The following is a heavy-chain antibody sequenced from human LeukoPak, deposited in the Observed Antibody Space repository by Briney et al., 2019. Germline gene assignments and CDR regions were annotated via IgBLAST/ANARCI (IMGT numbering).Heavy chain of an antibody. J-gene: IGHJ4*02. V-gene: IGHV4-59*11. Sequence: ASETLSLTCTVSGGSMRSQYWSWIRQPPGKGLEWIGYIHYSGSTNYNPSLKSRVTISVDTSKNQFSLKLSSVTAADTAVYYCARALWRGYSYGWVDYWGQGTLVTVSS. CDR2: IHYSGST. D-gene: IGHD5-18*01. CDR3: ARALWRGYSYGWVDY. CDR1: GGSMRSQY.